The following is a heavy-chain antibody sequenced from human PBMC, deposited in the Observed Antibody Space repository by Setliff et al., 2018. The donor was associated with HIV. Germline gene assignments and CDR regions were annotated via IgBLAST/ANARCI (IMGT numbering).Heavy chain of an antibody. Sequence: SETLSLTCTVSGPFISDGYYWGWIRQTPGKGLEWIGSVYHSGKTYYNPSLKSRVTMSADTSKNQISLMLRSMTAAYTAVYYCAKHDFVEGSCFDHWGQGSLVTVSS. V-gene: IGHV4-38-2*02. J-gene: IGHJ5*02. CDR1: GPFISDGYY. D-gene: IGHD3-3*01. CDR3: AKHDFVEGSCFDH. CDR2: VYHSGKT.